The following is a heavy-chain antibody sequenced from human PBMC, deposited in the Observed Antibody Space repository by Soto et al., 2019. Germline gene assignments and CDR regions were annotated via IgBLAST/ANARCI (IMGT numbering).Heavy chain of an antibody. CDR2: INPNSGGT. V-gene: IGHV1-2*02. CDR1: GYTFTGYY. Sequence: ASVKVSCKASGYTFTGYYMHWVRQAPGQGLEWMGWINPNSGGTNYAQKFQGRVTMTRDTSISTAYMELSRLRSDGTAVYYCARDPSSSWYPFYYYYGMDVWGQGTTVTVSS. J-gene: IGHJ6*02. CDR3: ARDPSSSWYPFYYYYGMDV. D-gene: IGHD6-13*01.